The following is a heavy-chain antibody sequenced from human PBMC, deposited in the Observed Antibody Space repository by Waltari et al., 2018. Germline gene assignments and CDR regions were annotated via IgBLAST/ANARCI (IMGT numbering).Heavy chain of an antibody. D-gene: IGHD2-2*01. CDR2: ISYDGNYK. CDR3: ARDSAVVVPAAVDS. V-gene: IGHV3-30*03. CDR1: GFNFNNFG. Sequence: QVHLVESGGGVVQPGRSLRLSCAASGFNFNNFGVHWVRQTPGKGLEFVAFISYDGNYKVDSHSVRGRFTISRDKSKKTVYLQMNSLGGEERGVYYCARDSAVVVPAAVDSWGQGTLVTVSS. J-gene: IGHJ5*01.